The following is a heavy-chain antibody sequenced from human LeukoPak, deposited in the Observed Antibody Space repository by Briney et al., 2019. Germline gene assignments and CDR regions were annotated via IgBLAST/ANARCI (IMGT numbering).Heavy chain of an antibody. CDR1: GYTFTSYW. Sequence: GESLKISCKGSGYTFTSYWIGWVRQTPGKGLEYMGIIHPGDSDTRYSPSFQGQVTISVDRSSTTAYLQWSRLRASDTGMYYCATHPGGLQSGFDDWGQGTLVTVSS. CDR3: ATHPGGLQSGFDD. J-gene: IGHJ4*02. D-gene: IGHD5-24*01. V-gene: IGHV5-51*01. CDR2: IHPGDSDT.